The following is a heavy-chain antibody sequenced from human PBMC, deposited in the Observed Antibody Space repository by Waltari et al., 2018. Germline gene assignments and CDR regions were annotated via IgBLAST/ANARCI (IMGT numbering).Heavy chain of an antibody. CDR2: ISASNGNP. D-gene: IGHD1-7*01. J-gene: IGHJ4*02. CDR1: GYTFTSYG. CDR3: ARDGATRGAVTGTLLR. Sequence: QVQLVQSGAEVKKPGASVKVSCKASGYTFTSYGISWVRQAPGQGLEWMGWISASNGNPTYAQKLQGRVTMTTDTATSTAYMELRSLRSDDTAVYYCARDGATRGAVTGTLLRWGQGTLVTVSS. V-gene: IGHV1-18*01.